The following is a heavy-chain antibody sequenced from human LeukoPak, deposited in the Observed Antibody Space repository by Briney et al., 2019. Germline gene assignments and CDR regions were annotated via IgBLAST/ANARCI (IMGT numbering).Heavy chain of an antibody. J-gene: IGHJ4*02. CDR1: GYTFTGYY. CDR3: ARPYGSGSYGDY. D-gene: IGHD3-10*01. CDR2: INPNSGGT. V-gene: IGHV1-2*02. Sequence: ASVKVSCKASGYTFTGYYMHWVRQAPGQGLEWMGWINPNSGGTNYAQKFQDRVTMTRDTSISTAYMELSRLRSDDTAVYYCARPYGSGSYGDYWGQGTLVTVSS.